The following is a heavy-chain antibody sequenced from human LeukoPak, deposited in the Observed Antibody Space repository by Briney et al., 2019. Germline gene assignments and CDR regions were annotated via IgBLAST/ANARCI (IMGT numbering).Heavy chain of an antibody. V-gene: IGHV4-59*08. Sequence: PSETLSLTCTVSGGSISSYYWSWIRQPPGKGLEWIGYIYYSGTTYYNPSLRSRLTISVDTSKNQFSLNLTSVTAADTAVYYCARGGVSKWELPHTDYWGQGTLVTVSS. J-gene: IGHJ4*02. CDR1: GGSISSYY. CDR3: ARGGVSKWELPHTDY. D-gene: IGHD1-26*01. CDR2: IYYSGTT.